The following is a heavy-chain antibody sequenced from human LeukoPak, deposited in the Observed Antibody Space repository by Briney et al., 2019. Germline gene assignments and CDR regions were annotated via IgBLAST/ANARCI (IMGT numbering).Heavy chain of an antibody. J-gene: IGHJ4*02. V-gene: IGHV1-69*04. Sequence: SVKVSCKASGGTFSSYAISWVRQAPGQGLEWMGRIIPIFGIANYAQKFQGRVTITADKSTSTAYMELSSLRSEDTAVYYCARGRDTAMVTSLGYFDYWGQGTLVTVSS. D-gene: IGHD5-18*01. CDR1: GGTFSSYA. CDR2: IIPIFGIA. CDR3: ARGRDTAMVTSLGYFDY.